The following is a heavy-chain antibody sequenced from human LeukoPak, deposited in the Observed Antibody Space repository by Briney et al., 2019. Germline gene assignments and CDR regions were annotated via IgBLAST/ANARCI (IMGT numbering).Heavy chain of an antibody. Sequence: SETLSLTCAVYGGSFSGYYWSWIRQPPGKGLEWIGEINHSGSANYNPSLKSRVTISVDTSKNQFSLKLSSVTAADTAVYYCARVFYYYYGMDVWGQGTTVTVSS. CDR2: INHSGSA. J-gene: IGHJ6*02. CDR3: ARVFYYYYGMDV. V-gene: IGHV4-34*01. CDR1: GGSFSGYY.